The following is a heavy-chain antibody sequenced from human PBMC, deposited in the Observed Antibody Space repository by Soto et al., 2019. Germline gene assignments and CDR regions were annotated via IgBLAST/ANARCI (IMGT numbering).Heavy chain of an antibody. Sequence: SVKVSCKASGYTFTGYYVHWVREAPGQGLEWMGWINPETGGTSYAQKFQGRVTLSRDTSINTAYLELSSLRFDDAAVYFCARERFQVISDGMDVWGQGTTVTVSS. CDR3: ARERFQVISDGMDV. J-gene: IGHJ6*02. V-gene: IGHV1-2*02. D-gene: IGHD2-21*01. CDR2: INPETGGT. CDR1: GYTFTGYY.